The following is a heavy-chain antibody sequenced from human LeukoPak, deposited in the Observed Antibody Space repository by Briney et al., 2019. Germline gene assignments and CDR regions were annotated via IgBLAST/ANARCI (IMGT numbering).Heavy chain of an antibody. CDR3: AITLYDSSDY. Sequence: GGSLRLSCAASGFTFSTYWMHWVRQAPGKGLVWVSRINRDASSIAYADSVQGRFTISRDNAKNTLYLQMNSLRAEDTAVYYCAITLYDSSDYWGQGTLVTVSS. CDR1: GFTFSTYW. D-gene: IGHD3-22*01. J-gene: IGHJ4*02. V-gene: IGHV3-74*01. CDR2: INRDASSI.